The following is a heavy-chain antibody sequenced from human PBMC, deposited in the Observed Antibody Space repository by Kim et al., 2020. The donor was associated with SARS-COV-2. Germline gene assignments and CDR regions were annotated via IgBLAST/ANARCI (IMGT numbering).Heavy chain of an antibody. D-gene: IGHD6-13*01. Sequence: SVKVSCKASGGTFSSYAISWVRQAPGQGLEWMGRIIPILGIANYAQKFQGRVTITADKSTSTAYMELSSLRSEDTAVYYCASGETYSSSWGFDPWGQGTLVTVSS. J-gene: IGHJ5*02. CDR1: GGTFSSYA. V-gene: IGHV1-69*04. CDR3: ASGETYSSSWGFDP. CDR2: IIPILGIA.